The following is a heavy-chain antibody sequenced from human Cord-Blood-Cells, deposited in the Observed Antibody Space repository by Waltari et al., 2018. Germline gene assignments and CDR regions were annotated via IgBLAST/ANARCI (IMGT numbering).Heavy chain of an antibody. V-gene: IGHV1-69*09. CDR3: ARGDSSTPYYYYMDV. CDR2: IIPILGIA. Sequence: QVQLVQSGAEVTKPGSSVKVSCKASGGTFSSYAISWVRQAPGQGLEWMGRIIPILGIANYAQKFQGRVTITADKSTSTAYMELSSLRSEDTAVYYCARGDSSTPYYYYMDVWGKGTTVTVSS. D-gene: IGHD2-2*01. CDR1: GGTFSSYA. J-gene: IGHJ6*03.